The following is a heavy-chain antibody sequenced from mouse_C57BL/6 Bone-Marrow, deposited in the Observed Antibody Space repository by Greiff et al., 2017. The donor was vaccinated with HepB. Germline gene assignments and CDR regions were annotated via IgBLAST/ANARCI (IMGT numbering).Heavy chain of an antibody. Sequence: VQLQQSGPGLVQPSQSLSITCTVSGFSLTSYGVHWVRQSPGKGLEWLGVIWSGGSTDYNAAFISRLSISKDNSKSQVFFKMNSLQADDTAIYYSARPPLVTPYYYAMDYWGQGTSVTVSS. J-gene: IGHJ4*01. CDR1: GFSLTSYG. CDR2: IWSGGST. CDR3: ARPPLVTPYYYAMDY. V-gene: IGHV2-2*01. D-gene: IGHD2-10*01.